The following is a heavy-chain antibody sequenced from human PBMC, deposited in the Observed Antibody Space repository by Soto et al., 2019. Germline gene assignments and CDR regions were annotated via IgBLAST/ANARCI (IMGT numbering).Heavy chain of an antibody. CDR2: IGTAGDT. CDR1: GFTFSSYD. V-gene: IGHV3-13*04. J-gene: IGHJ3*02. CDR3: ARGPFDGYSHVAAFDI. D-gene: IGHD5-18*01. Sequence: GRSLRLSCATSGFTFSSYDMHWVRQATGKGLEWVSAIGTAGDTYYPGSVKGRFTISRENAKNSLYLQMNSLRAGDTAVYYCARGPFDGYSHVAAFDIWGQGTMITVS.